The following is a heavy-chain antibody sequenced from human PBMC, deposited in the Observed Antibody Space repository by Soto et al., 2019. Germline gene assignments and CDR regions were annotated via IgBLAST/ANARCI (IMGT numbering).Heavy chain of an antibody. CDR2: ISGSGDST. CDR1: GFTFSAYW. D-gene: IGHD2-21*02. CDR3: AKDRGHCGGDCYSGDFDY. V-gene: IGHV3-23*01. Sequence: GGSLRLSCAASGFTFSAYWMSWVRQAPGKGLEWVSNISGSGDSTSYADSVKGRFTISRDNSKNTLFLQMKSLRAEDTAVYYCAKDRGHCGGDCYSGDFDYWGQGSLVTVSS. J-gene: IGHJ4*02.